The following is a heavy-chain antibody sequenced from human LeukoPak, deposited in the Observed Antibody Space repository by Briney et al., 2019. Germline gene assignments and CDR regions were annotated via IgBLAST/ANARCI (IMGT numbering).Heavy chain of an antibody. Sequence: ASVKVSCKASGYSFTDYYIHWVRQAPGQGLEWMGRINPNSGGTNYAQKFQGRVTMTRDTSISTAYMELSRLRSDDTAVYYCARDRGLPVATIAALDYWGQGTLVTVSS. V-gene: IGHV1-2*06. CDR2: INPNSGGT. CDR1: GYSFTDYY. D-gene: IGHD5-12*01. J-gene: IGHJ4*02. CDR3: ARDRGLPVATIAALDY.